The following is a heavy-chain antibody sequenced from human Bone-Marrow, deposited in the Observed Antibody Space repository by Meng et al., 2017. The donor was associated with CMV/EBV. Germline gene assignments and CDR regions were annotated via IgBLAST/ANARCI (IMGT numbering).Heavy chain of an antibody. CDR2: INSDGSST. Sequence: GGSLRLSCAASGFTFSSYWMHWVRQAPGKGLVWVSRINSDGSSTSYADSVKGRFTISRDNAKNSLYLQMNSLRAEDTAVYYCARDAYYYDSSGYALGGLGPTYDAFDIWGQGTMVTVSS. CDR1: GFTFSSYW. J-gene: IGHJ3*02. CDR3: ARDAYYYDSSGYALGGLGPTYDAFDI. V-gene: IGHV3-74*01. D-gene: IGHD3-22*01.